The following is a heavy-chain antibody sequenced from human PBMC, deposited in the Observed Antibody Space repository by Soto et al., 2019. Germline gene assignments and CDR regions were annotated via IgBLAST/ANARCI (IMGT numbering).Heavy chain of an antibody. D-gene: IGHD7-27*01. J-gene: IGHJ2*01. CDR1: GYTFASYA. CDR3: ARGGADSFQRLPGEDNWYFDL. CDR2: INAGNGNT. Sequence: ASVKVSCKASGYTFASYAMHWVRQAPGQRLEWMGWINAGNGNTKYSQKFQGRVTITRDTSASTAYMELSSLRSEDTAVYYCARGGADSFQRLPGEDNWYFDLWGRGTLVTVSS. V-gene: IGHV1-3*01.